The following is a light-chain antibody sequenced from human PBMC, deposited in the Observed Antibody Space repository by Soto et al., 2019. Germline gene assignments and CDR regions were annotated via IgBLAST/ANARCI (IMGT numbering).Light chain of an antibody. CDR3: QQYAASPHT. Sequence: EIVLTQSPGTLSLSPRGRATLSCRASQSVFNNYLAWYQHRPGQPPRLLIYGASTRAPGIPDRFSGSGSGADFTLTISRLEPEDFAVYYCQQYAASPHTFGHGTKVE. CDR1: QSVFNNY. J-gene: IGKJ2*01. V-gene: IGKV3-20*01. CDR2: GAS.